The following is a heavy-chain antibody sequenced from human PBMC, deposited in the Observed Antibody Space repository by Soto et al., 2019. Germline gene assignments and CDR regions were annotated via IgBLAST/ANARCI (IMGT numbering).Heavy chain of an antibody. CDR1: GFTFITYG. J-gene: IGHJ4*02. D-gene: IGHD2-15*01. V-gene: IGHV3-30*09. CDR3: ASPLYCNGGNCYAGFNY. Sequence: GGSLRLSCAASGFTFITYGMHWVRQAPGKGLEWVAFISYDGNNKDYADSVEGRFDISRDNSKKTLYLHMNSLRLEDTAVYYCASPLYCNGGNCYAGFNYWGQGALVTVSS. CDR2: ISYDGNNK.